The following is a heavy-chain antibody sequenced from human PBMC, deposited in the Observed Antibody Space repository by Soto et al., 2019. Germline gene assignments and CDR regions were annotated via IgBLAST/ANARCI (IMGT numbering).Heavy chain of an antibody. CDR2: IYSGGST. D-gene: IGHD4-17*01. CDR3: ARVRYGDYAGLRDY. CDR1: GFIVSSNY. Sequence: EVQLVESGGGLVQPGGSLRLSCAASGFIVSSNYMSWVRQAPGKGLEWVSVIYSGGSTYYADSVKGRFTISRDNSKNTLYLQMNSLRAEDTAVYYCARVRYGDYAGLRDYWGQGTLVTVSS. V-gene: IGHV3-66*01. J-gene: IGHJ4*02.